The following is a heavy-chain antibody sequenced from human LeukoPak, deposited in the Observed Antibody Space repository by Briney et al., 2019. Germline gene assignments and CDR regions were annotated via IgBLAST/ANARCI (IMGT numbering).Heavy chain of an antibody. V-gene: IGHV3-7*01. J-gene: IGHJ4*02. CDR2: IKQDGSEK. Sequence: GGSLRLSCAASGFTFSSYWMSWVRQAPGKGLEWVANIKQDGSEKYYVDSVKGRFTISRDNAKNSLYLQMNSLRAEDTAVYYCARDREVYYDSSGYVDWGQGTLVTVSS. CDR3: ARDREVYYDSSGYVD. D-gene: IGHD3-22*01. CDR1: GFTFSSYW.